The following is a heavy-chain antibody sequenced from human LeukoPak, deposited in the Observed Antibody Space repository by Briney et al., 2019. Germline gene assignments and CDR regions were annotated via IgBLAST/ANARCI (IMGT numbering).Heavy chain of an antibody. J-gene: IGHJ1*01. Sequence: ASVKVSCKASGYTFTNNYMHWVRQAPGQGLEWMGWINPNSGGTNYAQKFQGRVTMTRDTSISTAYMELSRLRSDDTAVYYCARELGYCSSTSCPPFFQHWGQGTLVTVSS. CDR3: ARELGYCSSTSCPPFFQH. D-gene: IGHD2-2*01. CDR2: INPNSGGT. CDR1: GYTFTNNY. V-gene: IGHV1-2*02.